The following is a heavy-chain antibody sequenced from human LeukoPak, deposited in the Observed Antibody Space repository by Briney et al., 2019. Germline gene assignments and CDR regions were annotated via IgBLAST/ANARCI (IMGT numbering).Heavy chain of an antibody. CDR3: ARGYCSSTSCYTRLAGYYYYYMDV. CDR2: INPNSGGT. J-gene: IGHJ6*03. CDR1: GYTFTGYY. D-gene: IGHD2-2*02. Sequence: ASVKVSCTASGYTFTGYYMHWVRQAPGQGLEWMGWINPNSGGTNYAQKFQGRVTMTRDTSISTAYMELSRLRSDDTAVYYCARGYCSSTSCYTRLAGYYYYYMDVWGKGTTVTVSS. V-gene: IGHV1-2*02.